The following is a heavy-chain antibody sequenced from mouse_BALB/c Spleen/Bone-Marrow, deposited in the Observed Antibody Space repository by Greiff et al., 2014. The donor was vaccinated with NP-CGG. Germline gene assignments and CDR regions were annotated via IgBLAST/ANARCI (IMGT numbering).Heavy chain of an antibody. CDR3: TTLARNKFDY. V-gene: IGHV1-5*01. CDR1: GYTFSNYW. Sequence: VQLQQSGTVLARPGAAVKMSCKASGYTFSNYWMHWAKQRPGQGLEWIGTIYPGNSDTTYNQKFKGKATLTAVTSTSTAYMELSSLTNEDSAVYYCTTLARNKFDYWGQGTTLTVSS. CDR2: IYPGNSDT. J-gene: IGHJ2*01. D-gene: IGHD3-1*01.